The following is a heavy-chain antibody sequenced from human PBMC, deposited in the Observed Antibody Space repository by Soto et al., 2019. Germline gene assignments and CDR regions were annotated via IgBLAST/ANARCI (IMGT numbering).Heavy chain of an antibody. D-gene: IGHD1-7*01. CDR1: GYTFSSFG. CDR2: ISGYNGDT. V-gene: IGHV1-18*01. Sequence: GASVKVSCKASGYTFSSFGINWVRQAPGQGLEWMGWISGYNGDTKIAQKFQGRVTMATDTSTSTAYMEVRSLRSDDTAVYYCARDSRYGNYGAPFDYWGQGALVTVS. CDR3: ARDSRYGNYGAPFDY. J-gene: IGHJ4*02.